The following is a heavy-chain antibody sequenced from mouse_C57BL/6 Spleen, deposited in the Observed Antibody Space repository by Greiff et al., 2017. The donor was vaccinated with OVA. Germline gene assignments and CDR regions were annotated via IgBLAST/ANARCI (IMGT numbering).Heavy chain of an antibody. CDR2: IHPNSGST. D-gene: IGHD2-1*01. V-gene: IGHV1-64*01. CDR1: GYTFTSYW. CDR3: ARDYGNYFGAMDY. Sequence: VQLQQSGAELVKPGASVKLSCKASGYTFTSYWMHWVKQRPGQGLEWIGMIHPNSGSTNYNEKFKSKATLTVDKSSSTAYMQLSSLTSEDSAVYYCARDYGNYFGAMDYWGQGTSVTVSS. J-gene: IGHJ4*01.